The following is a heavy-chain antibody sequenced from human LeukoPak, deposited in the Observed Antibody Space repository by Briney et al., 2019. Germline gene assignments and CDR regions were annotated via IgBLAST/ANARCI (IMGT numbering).Heavy chain of an antibody. D-gene: IGHD3-3*01. CDR2: ISAYNGNT. CDR1: GYTFTSYG. CDR3: ARDPPYDFWSGYLHFDY. V-gene: IGHV1-18*01. Sequence: ASVKVSCKASGYTFTSYGISWVRQAPGQGLEWMGWISAYNGNTNYAQKLQGRVTMTTDTSTSTAYMELRSLRSDDTAVYYCARDPPYDFWSGYLHFDYWGQGTLVTVSS. J-gene: IGHJ4*02.